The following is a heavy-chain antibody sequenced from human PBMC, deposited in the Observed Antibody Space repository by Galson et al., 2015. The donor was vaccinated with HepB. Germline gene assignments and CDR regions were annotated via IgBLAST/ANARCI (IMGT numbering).Heavy chain of an antibody. Sequence: FLRLSCAASGFTFSSYGMHWVRQAPGKGLEWVAVIWYDGSNKYYADSVKGRFTISRDNSKNTLYLQMNSLRAEDTAVYYCARGRWLQFGSPNCYSDLWGRGTLVTVSS. J-gene: IGHJ2*01. D-gene: IGHD5-24*01. CDR2: IWYDGSNK. CDR1: GFTFSSYG. CDR3: ARGRWLQFGSPNCYSDL. V-gene: IGHV3-33*01.